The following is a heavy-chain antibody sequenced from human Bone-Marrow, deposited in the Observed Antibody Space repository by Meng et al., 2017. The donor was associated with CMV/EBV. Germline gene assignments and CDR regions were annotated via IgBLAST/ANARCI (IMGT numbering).Heavy chain of an antibody. Sequence: GESLKISCKGSGYSFTSYWIGWVRQMPGKGLEWMGIIYPGDSDTRYSPSFQGQVTISADKSISTAYLQWSSLKASDTAMYHCARLLTGPNTDDYGMDVWGQGTTVTVSS. CDR2: IYPGDSDT. J-gene: IGHJ6*02. CDR3: ARLLTGPNTDDYGMDV. D-gene: IGHD2-2*02. CDR1: GYSFTSYW. V-gene: IGHV5-51*01.